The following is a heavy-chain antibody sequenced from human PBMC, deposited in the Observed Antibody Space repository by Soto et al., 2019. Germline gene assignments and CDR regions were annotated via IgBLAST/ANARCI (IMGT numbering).Heavy chain of an antibody. CDR3: ARGIAVAGCYYGMDV. J-gene: IGHJ6*02. D-gene: IGHD6-19*01. CDR1: GYTFTSYA. V-gene: IGHV1-3*01. CDR2: INAGNGNT. Sequence: GASVKVSCKASGYTFTSYAMHWVRQAPGQRLEWMRWINAGNGNTKYSQKFQGRVTITRDTSASTAYMELSSLRSEDTAVYYCARGIAVAGCYYGMDVWGQGTTVTVSS.